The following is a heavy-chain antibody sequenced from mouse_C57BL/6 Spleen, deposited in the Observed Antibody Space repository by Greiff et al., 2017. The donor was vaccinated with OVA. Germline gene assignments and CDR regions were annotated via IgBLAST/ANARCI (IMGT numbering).Heavy chain of an antibody. CDR3: ARDYGSSRAMDY. J-gene: IGHJ4*01. V-gene: IGHV1-82*01. CDR2: IYPGDGDT. CDR1: GYAFSSSW. Sequence: QVQLQQSGPELVKPGASVKISCKASGYAFSSSWMNWVKQRPGKGLEWIGRIYPGDGDTNYNGKFKGKATLTADKSSSTAYMQLSSLTSEDSAVYFCARDYGSSRAMDYWGQGTSVTVSS. D-gene: IGHD1-1*01.